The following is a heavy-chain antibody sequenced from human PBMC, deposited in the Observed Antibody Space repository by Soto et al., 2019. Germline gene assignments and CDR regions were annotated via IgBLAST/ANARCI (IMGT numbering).Heavy chain of an antibody. CDR1: GHTFTSYG. Sequence: ASVKVSCKASGHTFTSYGISWVRQAPGQGLEWMGWISAYNGNTNYAQKLQGRVTMTTDTSTSTAYMELRSLRSDDTAVYYCASHDSGGYYLNFDYWGQGTLVTVSS. V-gene: IGHV1-18*01. CDR2: ISAYNGNT. J-gene: IGHJ4*02. CDR3: ASHDSGGYYLNFDY. D-gene: IGHD3-22*01.